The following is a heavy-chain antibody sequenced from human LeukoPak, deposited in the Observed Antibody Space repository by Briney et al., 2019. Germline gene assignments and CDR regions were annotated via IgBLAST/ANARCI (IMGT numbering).Heavy chain of an antibody. CDR1: GFTFSSYW. CDR2: IDGDGSST. CDR3: ARTIVVAAFDY. J-gene: IGHJ4*02. D-gene: IGHD2-15*01. Sequence: GGSLRLSCAASGFTFSSYWMHWVRQAPGKGLVWVSRIDGDGSSTSYADSVKGRFTISRDNAKNTLYLQMNSLRAEDTAVYYCARTIVVAAFDYWGQGTLVTVSS. V-gene: IGHV3-74*01.